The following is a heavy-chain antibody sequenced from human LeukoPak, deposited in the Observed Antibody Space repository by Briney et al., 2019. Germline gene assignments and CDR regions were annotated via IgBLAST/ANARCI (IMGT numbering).Heavy chain of an antibody. CDR1: GDSMRSSNYQ. V-gene: IGHV4-39*07. CDR3: ATSLERYYYGSGTYLY. J-gene: IGHJ4*02. Sequence: SETLSLTCAVSGDSMRSSNYQWGWIRQPPGKGFEWLGTISYSGSTHYNPSLKSRVTISLDTSTNQFSLNLSSVTAADTAVYYCATSLERYYYGSGTYLYWGQGTLVLVSS. D-gene: IGHD3-10*01. CDR2: ISYSGST.